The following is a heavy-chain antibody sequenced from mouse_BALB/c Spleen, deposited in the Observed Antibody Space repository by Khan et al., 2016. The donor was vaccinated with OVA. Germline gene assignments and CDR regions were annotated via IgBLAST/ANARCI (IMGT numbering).Heavy chain of an antibody. V-gene: IGHV3-2*02. Sequence: DVKLQESGPGLVKPSQSLSLTCTVTGYSITRDYAWNWIRQFPGNKLEWMGFISYSGNTNYNPSLKSRISINRDTSKNQFFMQLNSVTTEDTATYYCARVYGGDFDYWGQGTTLTVSS. CDR2: ISYSGNT. J-gene: IGHJ2*01. D-gene: IGHD1-1*01. CDR1: GYSITRDYA. CDR3: ARVYGGDFDY.